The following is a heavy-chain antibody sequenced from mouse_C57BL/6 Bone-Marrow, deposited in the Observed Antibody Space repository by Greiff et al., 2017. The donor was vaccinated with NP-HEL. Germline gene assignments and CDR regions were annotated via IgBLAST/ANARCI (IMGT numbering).Heavy chain of an antibody. D-gene: IGHD3-1*01. Sequence: QVQLKESGPGLVAPSQSLSITCTVSGFSLTSYGVHWVRQPPGKGLEWLVVIWSDGSTTYYSALKSRLSISKYNSKSQVFLKMNSLQTDDTAMYYCARHRGTPYYYAMDYWGQGTSVTVSS. J-gene: IGHJ4*01. CDR2: IWSDGST. CDR3: ARHRGTPYYYAMDY. CDR1: GFSLTSYG. V-gene: IGHV2-6-1*01.